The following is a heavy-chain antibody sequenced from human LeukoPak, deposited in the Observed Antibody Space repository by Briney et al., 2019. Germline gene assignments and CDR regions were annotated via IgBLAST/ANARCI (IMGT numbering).Heavy chain of an antibody. V-gene: IGHV3-30*18. Sequence: PGGSLRLSCAASGFTFSSYGMHWVRQAPGKGLEWVAVISYDGSNKYYADSVKGRFTISRDNSKNTLYLQMNSLRAEDAAVYYCAKEARGYSYGEEYYFDYWGQGTLVIVSS. CDR2: ISYDGSNK. CDR1: GFTFSSYG. D-gene: IGHD5-18*01. CDR3: AKEARGYSYGEEYYFDY. J-gene: IGHJ4*02.